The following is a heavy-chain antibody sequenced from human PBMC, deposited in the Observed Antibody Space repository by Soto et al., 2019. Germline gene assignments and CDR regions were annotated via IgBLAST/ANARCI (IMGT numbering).Heavy chain of an antibody. CDR1: GFTFSSYA. V-gene: IGHV3-23*01. CDR2: ISGSGGST. J-gene: IGHJ4*02. Sequence: PGGSLRLSCAASGFTFSSYAMSWVRQAPGKGLEWVSAISGSGGSTYYADSVKGRFTISRDNSKNTLYLQMNSLRAEDTAVYYCAKGIFYDFWSGYYDYWGQGTLVTVSS. CDR3: AKGIFYDFWSGYYDY. D-gene: IGHD3-3*01.